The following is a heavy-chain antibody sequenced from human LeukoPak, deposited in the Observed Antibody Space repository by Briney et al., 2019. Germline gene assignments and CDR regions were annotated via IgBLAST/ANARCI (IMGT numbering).Heavy chain of an antibody. CDR2: INPNSGGT. J-gene: IGHJ4*02. V-gene: IGHV1-2*02. CDR1: GYTFTGYY. D-gene: IGHD1-26*01. Sequence: ASVKVSCKASGYTFTGYYMHWVRQAPGQGLEWMGWINPNSGGTNYAQKFQGRVTMTRDTAISTAYMELSRLRSDDTAVYYCAREVFGATMIDYWGQGTLVTISS. CDR3: AREVFGATMIDY.